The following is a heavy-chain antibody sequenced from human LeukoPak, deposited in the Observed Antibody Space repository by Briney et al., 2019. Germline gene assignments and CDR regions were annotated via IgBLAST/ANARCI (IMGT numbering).Heavy chain of an antibody. J-gene: IGHJ6*02. CDR1: GGSISSGGYY. CDR2: IYYSGST. D-gene: IGHD2-2*01. Sequence: PSETLFLTCTVSGGSISSGGYYWSWIRQHPGKGLEWIGYIYYSGSTYYNPSLKSRVTISVDTSKNQFSLKLSSVTAADTAVYYCARQVPAAHYYYYYGMDVWGQGTTVTVSS. V-gene: IGHV4-31*03. CDR3: ARQVPAAHYYYYYGMDV.